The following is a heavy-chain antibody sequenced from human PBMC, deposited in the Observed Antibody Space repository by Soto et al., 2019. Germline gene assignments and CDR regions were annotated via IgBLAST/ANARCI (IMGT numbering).Heavy chain of an antibody. J-gene: IGHJ6*02. CDR3: ARHGLHYGDYDYYYGMDV. CDR1: GYSFTSYW. CDR2: IYPGDSDT. D-gene: IGHD4-17*01. V-gene: IGHV5-51*01. Sequence: GESLKISCXGSGYSFTSYWIGWVRQMPGKGLEWMGIIYPGDSDTRYSPSFQGQVTISADKSISTAYLQWSSLKASDTAMYYCARHGLHYGDYDYYYGMDVWGQGTTVTVSS.